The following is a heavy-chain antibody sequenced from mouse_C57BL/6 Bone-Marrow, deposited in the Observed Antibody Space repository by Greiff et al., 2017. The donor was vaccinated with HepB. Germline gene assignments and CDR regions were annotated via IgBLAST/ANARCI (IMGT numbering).Heavy chain of an antibody. Sequence: QVQLKQSGPELVKPGASVKISCKASGYAFSSSWMNWVKQRPGKGLEWIGRIYPGDGDTNYNGKFKGKATLTADKSSSTAYMQLSSLTSEDSAVYFCARGGNYVSWFAYWGQGTLVTFSA. CDR1: GYAFSSSW. J-gene: IGHJ3*01. CDR3: ARGGNYVSWFAY. CDR2: IYPGDGDT. D-gene: IGHD2-1*01. V-gene: IGHV1-82*01.